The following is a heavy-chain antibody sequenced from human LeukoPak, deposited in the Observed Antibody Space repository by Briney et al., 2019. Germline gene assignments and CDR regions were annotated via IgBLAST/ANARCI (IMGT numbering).Heavy chain of an antibody. CDR2: IRYDGNKK. CDR1: GFTFNNYG. CDR3: AKDMDYDDVSGYYWGFDY. V-gene: IGHV3-30*02. J-gene: IGHJ4*02. Sequence: GGSLRLSCAASGFTFNNYGIHWVRQAPGKGLEWVAVIRYDGNKKYYTDSVKGRFTISRDNSKNTLYLQMNSLRAEDTAVYYCAKDMDYDDVSGYYWGFDYWGQGTLVTVSS. D-gene: IGHD3-22*01.